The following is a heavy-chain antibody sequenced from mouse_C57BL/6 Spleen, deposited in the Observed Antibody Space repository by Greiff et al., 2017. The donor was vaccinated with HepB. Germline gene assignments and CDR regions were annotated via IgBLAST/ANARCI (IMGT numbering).Heavy chain of an antibody. CDR3: ARGTTGDY. J-gene: IGHJ2*01. CDR2: INPSTGGT. V-gene: IGHV1-42*01. Sequence: VQLQQSGPELVKPGASVKISCKASGYSFTGYYMNWVKQSPEKSLEWIGEINPSTGGTTYNQKFKAKATLTVDKSSSTAYMQLKSLTSEDSAVYYCARGTTGDYWGQGTTLTVSS. CDR1: GYSFTGYY. D-gene: IGHD1-1*01.